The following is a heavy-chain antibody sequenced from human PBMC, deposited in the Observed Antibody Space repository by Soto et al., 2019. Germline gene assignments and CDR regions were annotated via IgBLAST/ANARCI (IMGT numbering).Heavy chain of an antibody. Sequence: SLRLSCAASGFTFEEYAMHWVRQAPGKGLEWVSGISWNSGSIGYADSVKGRFTISRDNAKNSLYLQMNSLRAEDTALYYCAKGLRGWYYYFQHWGQGTLVTVSS. CDR1: GFTFEEYA. CDR3: AKGLRGWYYYFQH. V-gene: IGHV3-9*01. J-gene: IGHJ1*01. D-gene: IGHD6-19*01. CDR2: ISWNSGSI.